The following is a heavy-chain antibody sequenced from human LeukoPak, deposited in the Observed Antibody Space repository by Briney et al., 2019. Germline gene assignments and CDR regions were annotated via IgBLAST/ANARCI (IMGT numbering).Heavy chain of an antibody. V-gene: IGHV4-38-2*02. D-gene: IGHD2-8*01. CDR2: IYHSGST. CDR1: GYSISSGYY. CDR3: ASYNREGTILFDY. J-gene: IGHJ4*02. Sequence: PSETLSLTCTVSGYSISSGYYWGWLRQPPGKGLEWIGSIYHSGSTYYNPSLKSRVTISVDTSKNQFSLKLSSVTAADTAVYYCASYNREGTILFDYWGQGTLVTVSS.